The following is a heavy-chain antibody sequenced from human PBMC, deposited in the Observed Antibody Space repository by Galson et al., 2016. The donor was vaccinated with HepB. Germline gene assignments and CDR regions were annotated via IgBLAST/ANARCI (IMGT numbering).Heavy chain of an antibody. D-gene: IGHD1-26*01. Sequence: SLRLSCAASGFTFDDYAMHWVRQAPGKGLEWVSGISWNSGSIGYADSVKGRFTISRDNAKNSLYLQMNSLRAEDTAVYYCARERRVGAPDYWGQGTLVTVSS. CDR1: GFTFDDYA. J-gene: IGHJ4*02. V-gene: IGHV3-9*01. CDR2: ISWNSGSI. CDR3: ARERRVGAPDY.